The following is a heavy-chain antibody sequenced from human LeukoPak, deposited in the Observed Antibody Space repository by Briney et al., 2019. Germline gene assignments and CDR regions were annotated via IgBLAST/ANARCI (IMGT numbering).Heavy chain of an antibody. J-gene: IGHJ4*02. CDR2: IYYSGST. V-gene: IGHV4-59*01. Sequence: SETLSLTCTVSGGSISSYYWSWIRQPPGKGLEWIGYIYYSGSTNYNPSLKSRVTISVDTSKNQFSLKLSSVTAADTAVCYCARAAAGITNFDYWGQGTLVTVSS. CDR1: GGSISSYY. CDR3: ARAAAGITNFDY. D-gene: IGHD6-13*01.